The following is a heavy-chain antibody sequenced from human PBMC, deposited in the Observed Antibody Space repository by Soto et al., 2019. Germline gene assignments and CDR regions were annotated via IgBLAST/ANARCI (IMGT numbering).Heavy chain of an antibody. J-gene: IGHJ4*02. D-gene: IGHD6-19*01. Sequence: NWVRHAPGKGLEWVSSISSSSSYIYYADSVKGRFTISRDNAKNSLYLQMKSLSAEDMAVYYCERTRNLRIAVPGSDYWGQGILVTVSS. CDR2: ISSSSSYI. CDR3: ERTRNLRIAVPGSDY. V-gene: IGHV3-21*01.